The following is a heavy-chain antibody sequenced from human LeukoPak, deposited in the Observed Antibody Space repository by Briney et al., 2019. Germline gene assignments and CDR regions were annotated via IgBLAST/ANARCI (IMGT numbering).Heavy chain of an antibody. V-gene: IGHV4-39*07. Sequence: PSETLSLTCTVSGGSISSSSYYWGWIRQPPGKGLEWIGSIYYSGSTYYNPSLKSRVTISVDTSKNQFSLKLSSVTAADTAVYYCTRYNVGFESWGQGTLVTVSS. D-gene: IGHD1-1*01. CDR2: IYYSGST. J-gene: IGHJ4*02. CDR3: TRYNVGFES. CDR1: GGSISSSSYY.